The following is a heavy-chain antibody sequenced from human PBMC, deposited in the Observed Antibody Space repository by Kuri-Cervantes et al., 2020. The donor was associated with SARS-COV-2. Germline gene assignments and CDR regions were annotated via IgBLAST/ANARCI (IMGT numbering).Heavy chain of an antibody. V-gene: IGHV3-33*08. Sequence: GGSLRLSCAASGFTFSSYDMHWVRQAPGKGLEWVAVIWYDGSNKYYADSVKGRFTISRDNSKNTLYLQMNTLRAEDTAVYYCTRDVKGGFGEYPPYWGQGTLVTVSS. CDR2: IWYDGSNK. CDR1: GFTFSSYD. CDR3: TRDVKGGFGEYPPY. D-gene: IGHD3-10*01. J-gene: IGHJ4*02.